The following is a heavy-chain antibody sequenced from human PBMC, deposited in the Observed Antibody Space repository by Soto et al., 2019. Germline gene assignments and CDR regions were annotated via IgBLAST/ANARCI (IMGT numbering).Heavy chain of an antibody. CDR2: IYYSGST. CDR1: GGSISSGGYY. V-gene: IGHV4-31*03. CDR3: ARWNCIDNWFDP. D-gene: IGHD1-7*01. J-gene: IGHJ5*02. Sequence: SETLSLTCTVSGGSISSGGYYWSWIRQHPGKGLEWIGYIYYSGSTYYNPSLKSRVTISVDTSKNQFSLKLSSVTAADTAVYYCARWNCIDNWFDPWGQGTLVTVSS.